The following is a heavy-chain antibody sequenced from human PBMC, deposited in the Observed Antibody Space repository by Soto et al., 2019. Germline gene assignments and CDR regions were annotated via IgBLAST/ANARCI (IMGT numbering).Heavy chain of an antibody. CDR2: INPDSGGP. D-gene: IGHD3-10*01. Sequence: XSVKVSCKASVYTFTCYYIHWVRQAPGQGLEWMGWINPDSGGPNYAQRFQGRVSMTRDTSISTAYMELSRLRSDDTAVYYCARDGDYHGSGTFYDSGQGTLVTVSS. J-gene: IGHJ4*02. V-gene: IGHV1-2*02. CDR1: VYTFTCYY. CDR3: ARDGDYHGSGTFYD.